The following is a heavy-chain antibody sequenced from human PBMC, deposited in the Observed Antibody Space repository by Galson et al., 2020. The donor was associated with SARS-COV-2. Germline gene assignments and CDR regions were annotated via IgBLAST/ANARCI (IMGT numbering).Heavy chain of an antibody. Sequence: GESLKISCAASGFPFNIYAMHWVRQAPGKGLEWVAVISCDETNKSYADSVKGRFTISRDNSKNTLYLHMNSLRPEDTAVYYCATGGTVITLGDSWGQGTLVTVSS. D-gene: IGHD3-16*01. CDR3: ATGGTVITLGDS. J-gene: IGHJ4*02. CDR1: GFPFNIYA. V-gene: IGHV3-30*04. CDR2: ISCDETNK.